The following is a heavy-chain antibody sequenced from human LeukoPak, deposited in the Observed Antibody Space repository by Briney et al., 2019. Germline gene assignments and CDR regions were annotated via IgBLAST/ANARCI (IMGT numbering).Heavy chain of an antibody. V-gene: IGHV3-7*01. CDR3: ARTPIKRGLVHFDY. Sequence: GESLRLSCAASGFTFSSYWMSWVRQAPGKGLEWVANIIQDGSEKYYVDSVEGRFTISRDNTKNSLYLQMNSLRAEDTAVYYCARTPIKRGLVHFDYWGQGTLVTVSS. CDR1: GFTFSSYW. CDR2: IIQDGSEK. D-gene: IGHD6-6*01. J-gene: IGHJ4*02.